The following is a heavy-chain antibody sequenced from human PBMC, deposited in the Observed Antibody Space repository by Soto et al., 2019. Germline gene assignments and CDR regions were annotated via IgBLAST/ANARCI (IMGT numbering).Heavy chain of an antibody. Sequence: SETPSLTCAVYGGSFSGYYWSWIRQPPGKGLEWIGEINHSGSTNYNPSLKSRVTISVDTSKNQFSLKLSSVTAADTAVYYCASVITAHYYMDVWGKGTTVTVSS. J-gene: IGHJ6*03. CDR3: ASVITAHYYMDV. CDR2: INHSGST. V-gene: IGHV4-34*01. CDR1: GGSFSGYY. D-gene: IGHD1-20*01.